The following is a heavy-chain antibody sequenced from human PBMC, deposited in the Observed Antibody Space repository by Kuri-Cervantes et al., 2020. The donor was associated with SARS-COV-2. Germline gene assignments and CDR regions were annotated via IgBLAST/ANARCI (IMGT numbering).Heavy chain of an antibody. CDR3: AREQWLELDAFDI. CDR1: GFTFSDYY. J-gene: IGHJ3*02. V-gene: IGHV3-11*04. D-gene: IGHD6-19*01. Sequence: GESLKISCAASGFTFSDYYMSWIRQAPGKGLEWVSYISSSGSTIYYADSVKGRFTISRDNAKNSLYLQMNSLRAEDTAVYYCAREQWLELDAFDIWGQGTMVTVSS. CDR2: ISSSGSTI.